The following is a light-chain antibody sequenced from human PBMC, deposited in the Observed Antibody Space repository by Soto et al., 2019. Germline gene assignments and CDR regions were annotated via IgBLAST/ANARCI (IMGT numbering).Light chain of an antibody. CDR1: QGISNY. J-gene: IGKJ1*01. CDR3: QKYDSAPWT. CDR2: AAS. V-gene: IGKV1-27*01. Sequence: DIPMTQSPSSLSASVRDRVTITCRASQGISNYLAWYQQKPGKVPKLLIYAASTLQSGVPSRFSGSGSGIDFTLTISSLQPEDVATYYCQKYDSAPWTFGQGTKVEIK.